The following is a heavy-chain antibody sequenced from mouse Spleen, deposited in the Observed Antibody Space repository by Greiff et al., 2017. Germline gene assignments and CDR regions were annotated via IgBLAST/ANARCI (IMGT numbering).Heavy chain of an antibody. J-gene: IGHJ2*01. CDR1: GFTFSSFG. CDR2: ISSGSSTI. CDR3: ARSSFYYFDY. Sequence: EVKLQESGGGLVQPGGSRKLSCAASGFTFSSFGMHWVRQAPEKGLEWVAYISSGSSTIYYADTVKGRFTISRDNPKNTLFLQMTSLRSEDTAMYYCARSSFYYFDYWGQGTTLTVSS. V-gene: IGHV5-17*02.